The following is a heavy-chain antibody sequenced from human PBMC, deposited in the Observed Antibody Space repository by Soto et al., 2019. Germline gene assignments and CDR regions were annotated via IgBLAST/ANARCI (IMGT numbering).Heavy chain of an antibody. Sequence: SVKVSCKASGGTFSSYTISWVRQAPGQGLEWMGRIIPILGIANYAQKFQGRVTITADKSTSTAYMELSSLRSEDTAVYYRARGPDEYYDILTCLDYWGQGTLVTSPQ. D-gene: IGHD3-9*01. CDR1: GGTFSSYT. CDR3: ARGPDEYYDILTCLDY. J-gene: IGHJ4*02. CDR2: IIPILGIA. V-gene: IGHV1-69*02.